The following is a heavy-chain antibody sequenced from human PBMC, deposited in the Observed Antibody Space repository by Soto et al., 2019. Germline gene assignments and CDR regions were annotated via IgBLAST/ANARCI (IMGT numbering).Heavy chain of an antibody. CDR2: ISNDGSIT. V-gene: IGHV3-23*01. CDR3: AKWSGFGDA. D-gene: IGHD3-10*01. CDR1: GFSLGSNS. J-gene: IGHJ5*02. Sequence: PGGSLRLSCAASGFSLGSNSMAWVRQAPGERLQWISGISNDGSITFYVDSVRGRFTISRDTSRNTLYLQMDSLRVEDTALYFCAKWSGFGDAWGQGXLVTV.